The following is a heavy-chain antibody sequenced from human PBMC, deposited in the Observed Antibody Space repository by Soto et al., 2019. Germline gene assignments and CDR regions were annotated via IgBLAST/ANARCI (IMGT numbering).Heavy chain of an antibody. Sequence: SETLSLTCTVSGGSISSSSYYWGWIRQPPGKGLEWIGSIYYSGSTYYNPSLKSRVIISVDTSKNQFSLKLSPVTAADKAVYYCATPGKNYYDSSGYYTTFDYWGQGTLVTVSS. V-gene: IGHV4-39*01. CDR1: GGSISSSSYY. CDR2: IYYSGST. D-gene: IGHD3-22*01. J-gene: IGHJ4*02. CDR3: ATPGKNYYDSSGYYTTFDY.